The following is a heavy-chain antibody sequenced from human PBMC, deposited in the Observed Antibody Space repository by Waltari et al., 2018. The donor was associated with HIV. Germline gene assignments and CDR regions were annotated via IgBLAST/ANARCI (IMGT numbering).Heavy chain of an antibody. CDR1: GGSISSYS. CDR2: IYYSGST. J-gene: IGHJ6*02. CDR3: AREGITGTLSYYGMDV. V-gene: IGHV4-59*01. Sequence: QVQLQESGPGLVKPSETLSLTCTVSGGSISSYSWSWIRQPPGKGLEWIGYIYYSGSTNYNPSLKSRVTISVDTSKNQFSLKLSSVTAADTAVYYCAREGITGTLSYYGMDVWGQGTTVTVSS. D-gene: IGHD1-20*01.